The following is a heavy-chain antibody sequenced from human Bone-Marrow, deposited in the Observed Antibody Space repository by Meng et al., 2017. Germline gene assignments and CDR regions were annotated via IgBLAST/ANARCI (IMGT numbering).Heavy chain of an antibody. V-gene: IGHV3-74*01. CDR1: GFTFSSYW. Sequence: LGESGGALVQPGGSLRLSCTASGFTFSSYWMHWVRQAPGKGPVWVSRINTDGSSTDYADSVKGRFTISRDNAKNTLYLQMNSLRAEDTAMYYCARFTPFDYWGQGTLVTVSS. J-gene: IGHJ4*02. CDR2: INTDGSST. CDR3: ARFTPFDY.